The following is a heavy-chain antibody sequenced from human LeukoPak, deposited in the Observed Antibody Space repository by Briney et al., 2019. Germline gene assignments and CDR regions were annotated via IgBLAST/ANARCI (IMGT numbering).Heavy chain of an antibody. V-gene: IGHV3-74*01. Sequence: PGGSLRLSCAASGFTFSTYWMHWVRQVPGKGLVWVSRISSDGSNTIYADSVKGRFTISRDNANNSLSLQMNSLRGDDAAVYYCARGCDLPGAYYMDVWGKGTTVTVSS. CDR1: GFTFSTYW. CDR3: ARGCDLPGAYYMDV. CDR2: ISSDGSNT. J-gene: IGHJ6*03. D-gene: IGHD7-27*01.